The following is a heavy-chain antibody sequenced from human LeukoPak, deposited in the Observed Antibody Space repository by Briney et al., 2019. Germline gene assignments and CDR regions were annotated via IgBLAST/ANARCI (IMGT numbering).Heavy chain of an antibody. D-gene: IGHD2-2*02. Sequence: ASVKVSCKASGYTFTSYAMHWVRQAPGHRLEWMGWINAGNGNTKYSQRFQGRITITRDTSASTAYMELSSLRSEDTAVYYCARIYCSGTSCYRLGLDFDYWGQRTLVTVSS. V-gene: IGHV1-3*01. CDR3: ARIYCSGTSCYRLGLDFDY. CDR1: GYTFTSYA. J-gene: IGHJ4*02. CDR2: INAGNGNT.